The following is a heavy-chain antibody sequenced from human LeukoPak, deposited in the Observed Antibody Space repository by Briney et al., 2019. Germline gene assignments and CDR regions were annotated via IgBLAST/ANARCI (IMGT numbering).Heavy chain of an antibody. CDR2: IYHSGST. D-gene: IGHD2/OR15-2a*01. V-gene: IGHV4-30-2*01. J-gene: IGHJ4*02. Sequence: TSETLSLTCAVSGGSISSDGYSWSWIRQPPGKGLEWIGYIYHSGSTYYNPSLKSRVTISVDRSKNQFSLKLSSVTAADTAVYYCAARRDTGLLWGQGTLVTVSS. CDR3: AARRDTGLL. CDR1: GGSISSDGYS.